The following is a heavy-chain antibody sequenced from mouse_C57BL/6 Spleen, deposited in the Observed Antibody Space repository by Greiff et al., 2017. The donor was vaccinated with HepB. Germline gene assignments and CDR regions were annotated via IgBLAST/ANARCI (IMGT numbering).Heavy chain of an antibody. CDR1: GFTFSSYA. D-gene: IGHD4-1*01. J-gene: IGHJ3*01. V-gene: IGHV5-4*01. CDR2: ISDGGSYT. Sequence: EVHLVESGGGLVKPGGSLKLSCAASGFTFSSYAMSWVRQTPEKRLEWVATISDGGSYTYYPDNVKGRFTISRDNAKNNLYLQMSHLKSEDTAMYYCARDWALGPFAYWGQGTLVTVSA. CDR3: ARDWALGPFAY.